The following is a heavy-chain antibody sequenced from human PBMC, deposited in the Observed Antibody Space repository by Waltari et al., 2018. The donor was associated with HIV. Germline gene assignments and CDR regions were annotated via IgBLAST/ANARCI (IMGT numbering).Heavy chain of an antibody. D-gene: IGHD6-13*01. CDR2: IVPVFGTP. Sequence: QVQLMQSGAEVKKPGSSVKVSSKASGATFKKYAISWVRQAPGQGLQWMGGIVPVFGTPNYAQKFQDRITITADESTTTVYMELSSLRSEDTALYYCARGLYTRTWYLHYFDYWGQGTLVSVSS. CDR1: GATFKKYA. V-gene: IGHV1-69*01. CDR3: ARGLYTRTWYLHYFDY. J-gene: IGHJ4*02.